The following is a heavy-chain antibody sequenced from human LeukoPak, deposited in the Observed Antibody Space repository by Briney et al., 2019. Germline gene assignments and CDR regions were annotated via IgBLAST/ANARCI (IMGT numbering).Heavy chain of an antibody. J-gene: IGHJ6*03. CDR2: MNPNSGNT. Sequence: ASVKVSCKASGYTFTSYDINWVRQATGQGLEWMGWMNPNSGNTGYAQKFQGRVTITRNTSISTAYIELSSLRSEDTAVYYCARGLWVGDYYYYMDVWGKGTTVTVSS. V-gene: IGHV1-8*03. CDR3: ARGLWVGDYYYYMDV. D-gene: IGHD3-16*01. CDR1: GYTFTSYD.